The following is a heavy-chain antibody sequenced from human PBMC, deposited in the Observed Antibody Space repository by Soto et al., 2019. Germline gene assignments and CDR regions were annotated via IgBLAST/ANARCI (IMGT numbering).Heavy chain of an antibody. CDR1: GGSISSGDYY. D-gene: IGHD3-3*01. CDR2: IYYSGST. CDR3: ARDSYYDFWSGSPYGMDV. J-gene: IGHJ6*02. V-gene: IGHV4-30-4*01. Sequence: QVQLQESGPGLVKPSQTLSLTCTVSGGSISSGDYYWSWIRQPPGKGLEWIGYIYYSGSTYYNPSLKSRVTISVDTSNNQCSLKLSSVTAADTAVYYCARDSYYDFWSGSPYGMDVWGQGTTVTVSS.